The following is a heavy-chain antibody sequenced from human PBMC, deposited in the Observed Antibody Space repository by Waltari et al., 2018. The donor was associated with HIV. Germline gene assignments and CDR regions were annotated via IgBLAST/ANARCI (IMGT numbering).Heavy chain of an antibody. CDR2: KAFDGSTK. J-gene: IGHJ6*02. V-gene: IGHV3-30*03. CDR1: GFTFSSYG. Sequence: QVQLVESGGGVVQPGRSLRLSCAASGFTFSSYGMHWVRLAPGKGREWVAVKAFDGSTKYAAGSVKGRFTISRENSKNTLYLQMNGLRPEDRAVYYCARPQERGFWSGYSSAGDVWGQGTTVTVSS. D-gene: IGHD3-3*01. CDR3: ARPQERGFWSGYSSAGDV.